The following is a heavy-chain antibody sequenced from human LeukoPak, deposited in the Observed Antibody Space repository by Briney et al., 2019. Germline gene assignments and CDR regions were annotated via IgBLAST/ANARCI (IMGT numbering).Heavy chain of an antibody. CDR2: IYYSGST. Sequence: SETLSLTCTVSGGSISSYYWSWIRQPPGKGLEWIGYIYYSGSTNYNPSLKSRVTISVDTSKNLFSLKLSSVTAADTAVYYCARLYYGRSFRFDYWGQGTLVTVSS. V-gene: IGHV4-59*08. J-gene: IGHJ4*02. D-gene: IGHD3-22*01. CDR3: ARLYYGRSFRFDY. CDR1: GGSISSYY.